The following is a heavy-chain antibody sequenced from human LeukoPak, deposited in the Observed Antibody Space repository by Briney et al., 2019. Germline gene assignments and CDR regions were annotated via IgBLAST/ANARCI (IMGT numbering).Heavy chain of an antibody. V-gene: IGHV3-9*01. D-gene: IGHD4-17*01. CDR3: AKDAVVWDGDSTGNFQH. J-gene: IGHJ1*01. Sequence: PGRSLRLSCAASGFTFDDYAMHWVRQAPGKGLEWVSGISWNSGSIGYADSVKGRFTISRDNAKNSLYLQMNSLRAEDTAVYYCAKDAVVWDGDSTGNFQHWGQGTLVTVSS. CDR2: ISWNSGSI. CDR1: GFTFDDYA.